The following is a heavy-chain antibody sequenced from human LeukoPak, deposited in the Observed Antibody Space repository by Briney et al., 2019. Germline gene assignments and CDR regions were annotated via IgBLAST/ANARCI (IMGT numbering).Heavy chain of an antibody. D-gene: IGHD5-18*01. CDR3: ARFGYSYGSVFDY. Sequence: SETLSLTCTVSGGSISSSNYYWSWIRQPPGKGLEWIGHIYYSGSTNYNPSLKSRVTISVDTSKNQFSLKVTSVTAADTAVYYCARFGYSYGSVFDYWGQGTLVTVSS. V-gene: IGHV4-61*05. CDR1: GGSISSSNYY. CDR2: IYYSGST. J-gene: IGHJ4*02.